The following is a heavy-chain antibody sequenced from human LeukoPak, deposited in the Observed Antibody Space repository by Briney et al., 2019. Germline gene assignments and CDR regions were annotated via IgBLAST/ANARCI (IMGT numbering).Heavy chain of an antibody. CDR3: ARGRPRIAVAGTRLFFDY. D-gene: IGHD6-19*01. V-gene: IGHV1-69*13. J-gene: IGHJ4*02. CDR2: IIPIFGTA. Sequence: ASVKVSCKASGGTFSSYAISWVRQAPGQGLEWMGGIIPIFGTANYAQKFQGRVTITADESTSTAYMELSSLRSEDTAVYYCARGRPRIAVAGTRLFFDYWGQGTLITVSS. CDR1: GGTFSSYA.